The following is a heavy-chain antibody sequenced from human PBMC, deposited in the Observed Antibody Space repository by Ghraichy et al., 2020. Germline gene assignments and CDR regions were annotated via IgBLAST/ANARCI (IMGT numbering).Heavy chain of an antibody. CDR1: GFTFSSYA. D-gene: IGHD3-10*01. V-gene: IGHV3-30-3*01. Sequence: GGSLRLSCAASGFTFSSYAMHWVRQAPGKGLEWVAVISYDGSNKYYADSVKGRFTISRDNSKNTLYLQMNSLRAEDTAVYYCARGRSPGYYYYGMDVWGQGTTVTVSS. CDR2: ISYDGSNK. J-gene: IGHJ6*02. CDR3: ARGRSPGYYYYGMDV.